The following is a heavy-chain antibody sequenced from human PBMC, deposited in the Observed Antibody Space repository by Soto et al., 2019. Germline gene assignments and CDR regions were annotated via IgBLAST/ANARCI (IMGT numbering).Heavy chain of an antibody. CDR3: ARRADFWRGYYGDY. V-gene: IGHV1-8*01. CDR1: GYTFTSYD. CDR2: MNPNSGNT. J-gene: IGHJ4*02. D-gene: IGHD3-3*01. Sequence: QVQLVQSGAEVKKPGASVKVSCKASGYTFTSYDINWVRQATGQGLEWMGWMNPNSGNTGYAQKFQGRGTMTRNTPVSTADMELSSLRSEDTAVYYCARRADFWRGYYGDYWGQGTLVTVSS.